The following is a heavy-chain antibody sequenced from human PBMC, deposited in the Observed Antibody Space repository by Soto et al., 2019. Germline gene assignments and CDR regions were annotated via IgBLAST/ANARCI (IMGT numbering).Heavy chain of an antibody. CDR2: INHSGST. Sequence: SETLSLTCAVYGGSFSGYYWTWIRQPPGKGLEWIGEINHSGSTNYNPSLKSRVTISVDTSKNQFSLKLSSVTAADTAVYYCARVVVRGVIITYPNWFDPWGQGTLVTVS. CDR1: GGSFSGYY. D-gene: IGHD3-10*01. J-gene: IGHJ5*02. V-gene: IGHV4-34*01. CDR3: ARVVVRGVIITYPNWFDP.